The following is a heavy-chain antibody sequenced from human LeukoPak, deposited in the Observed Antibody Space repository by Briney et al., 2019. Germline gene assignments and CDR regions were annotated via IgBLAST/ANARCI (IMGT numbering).Heavy chain of an antibody. V-gene: IGHV4-38-2*01. CDR3: ARGTALDY. CDR2: IYHSGST. Sequence: PSETLSLTCAVSGYSISSGYYWGWIRQPPGKGLEWIGSIYHSGSTYYNPPLKSRVTISVDTSKNQFSLKLSSVTAADTAVYYCARGTALDYWGQGTLVTVSS. J-gene: IGHJ4*02. CDR1: GYSISSGYY.